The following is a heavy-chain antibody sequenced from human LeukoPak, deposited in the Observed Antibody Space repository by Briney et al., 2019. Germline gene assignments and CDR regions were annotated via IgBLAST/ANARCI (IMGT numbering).Heavy chain of an antibody. Sequence: SETLSLTCTVSGGSISSYYWSWIRQPPGKGLEWIGYIYYSGTTDYNPSLKSRVTISLDTSKNQFSLKLSSVTAADTAVYFCARSSGNSWFFRYFDLWGRGTLVTVSS. CDR2: IYYSGTT. CDR1: GGSISSYY. V-gene: IGHV4-59*01. CDR3: ARSSGNSWFFRYFDL. J-gene: IGHJ2*01. D-gene: IGHD6-13*01.